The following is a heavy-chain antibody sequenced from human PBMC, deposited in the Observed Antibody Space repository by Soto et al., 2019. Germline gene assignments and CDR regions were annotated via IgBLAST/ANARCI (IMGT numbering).Heavy chain of an antibody. CDR1: GFTFSVSA. CDR3: SASGYDNFVNY. CDR2: IRSKTNSYAT. D-gene: IGHD5-12*01. J-gene: IGHJ4*02. Sequence: GSLRLSCAASGFTFSVSAIHWVRQASGKGLEWVGRIRSKTNSYATAYAASVKGRFTISRDDSKNTAWLQMDSLKAEDSAVYYCSASGYDNFVNYWGQGTLVTV. V-gene: IGHV3-73*01.